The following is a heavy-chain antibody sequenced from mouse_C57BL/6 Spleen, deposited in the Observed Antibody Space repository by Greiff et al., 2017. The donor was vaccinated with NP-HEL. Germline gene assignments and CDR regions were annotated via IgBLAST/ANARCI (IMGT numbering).Heavy chain of an antibody. J-gene: IGHJ2*01. CDR2: IDPANGNT. CDR3: APLRFRTFDY. CDR1: GFNIQNTY. V-gene: IGHV14-3*01. D-gene: IGHD3-2*02. Sequence: EVQLQQSVAELVRPGASVKLSCTASGFNIQNTYMHWVKQRPEQGLEWIGRIDPANGNTKYAPKFQGKATITADTSSNTAYLQLSSLTSEDTAIYYCAPLRFRTFDYWGQGTTLTVSS.